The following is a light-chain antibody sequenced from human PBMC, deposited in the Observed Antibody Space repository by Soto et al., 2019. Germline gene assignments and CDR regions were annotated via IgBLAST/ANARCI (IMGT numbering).Light chain of an antibody. J-gene: IGKJ5*01. V-gene: IGKV3-20*01. Sequence: EIVLTQSPGTLSLSPGERATLSCRASQSVSSSYLAWYQQKPGQAPRLLIYGASTRATGIPARFSGSGSGTDFTLTISRLEPEDFAGDYWQQYRMPGTFGQGTRVEIK. CDR3: QQYRMPGT. CDR2: GAS. CDR1: QSVSSSY.